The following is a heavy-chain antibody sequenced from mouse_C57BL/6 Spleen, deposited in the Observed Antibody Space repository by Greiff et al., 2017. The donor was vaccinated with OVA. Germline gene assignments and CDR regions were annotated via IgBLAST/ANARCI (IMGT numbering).Heavy chain of an antibody. CDR3: TRGDYYGSSPWYCDV. V-gene: IGHV1-15*01. Sequence: QVQLQQSGAELVRPGASVTLSCKASGYTFTDYEMHWVKQTPVHGLEWIGAIDPETGGTAYNQKFKGKAILTADKSSSTAYMELRSLTSEDSAVDYCTRGDYYGSSPWYCDVWGTGTTVTVSS. J-gene: IGHJ1*03. D-gene: IGHD1-1*01. CDR1: GYTFTDYE. CDR2: IDPETGGT.